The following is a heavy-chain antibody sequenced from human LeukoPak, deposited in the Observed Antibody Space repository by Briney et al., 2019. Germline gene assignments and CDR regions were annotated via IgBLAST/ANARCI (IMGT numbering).Heavy chain of an antibody. Sequence: SGPALVKPTQTLTLTCTFSGFSLTTRGLCVSWIRQPPGQALEWLARIDWDDDRHYSTSLKTRLTISKDTSKNQVVLRMSNMDPVDTATYYCARIVVSAVKGNYFDYWGQGALVTVSS. CDR2: IDWDDDR. CDR1: GFSLTTRGLC. J-gene: IGHJ4*02. CDR3: ARIVVSAVKGNYFDY. D-gene: IGHD2-2*01. V-gene: IGHV2-70*11.